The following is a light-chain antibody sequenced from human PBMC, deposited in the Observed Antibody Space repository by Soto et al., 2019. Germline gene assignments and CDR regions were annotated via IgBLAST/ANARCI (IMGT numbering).Light chain of an antibody. CDR2: EVT. J-gene: IGLJ1*01. CDR3: SSFAGSNNYV. V-gene: IGLV2-8*01. Sequence: QSALTQPPSASGSPGQSVTFSCTGSSSDVGGYNFVSWYQQHPGKAPKLIIYEVTKRPSGVPDRFSGSKSGNTASLTVSGPQADDEADYYCSSFAGSNNYVFGTGTKVTVL. CDR1: SSDVGGYNF.